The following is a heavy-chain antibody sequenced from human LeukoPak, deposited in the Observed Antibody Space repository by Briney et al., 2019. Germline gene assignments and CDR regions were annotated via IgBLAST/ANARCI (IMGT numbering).Heavy chain of an antibody. D-gene: IGHD3-22*01. V-gene: IGHV3-53*01. CDR1: GFTLSTYA. Sequence: GGSLRLSCAVSGFTLSTYAMTWVRQAPGKGLEWVSVTYTGGNSYYADSVKGRFIISRDISKNTLYLQMNSLRAEDSALYYCARGGRGSAAVVAPRSFDIWGQGTMVTVSS. J-gene: IGHJ3*02. CDR2: TYTGGNS. CDR3: ARGGRGSAAVVAPRSFDI.